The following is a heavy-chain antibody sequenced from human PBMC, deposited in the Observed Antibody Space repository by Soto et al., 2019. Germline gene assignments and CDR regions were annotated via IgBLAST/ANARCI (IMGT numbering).Heavy chain of an antibody. CDR3: ARDCPNLYYYDSSGPQTKFYAFQX. J-gene: IGHJ3*02. CDR1: GYTFTGYY. CDR2: INPNSGGT. Sequence: ASVKVSCKASGYTFTGYYMHWVRQAPGQGLEWMGCINPNSGGTNYAHKFQGSVTMTRDTSISAAYMELSRLSSDDTAVYYCARDCPNLYYYDSSGPQTKFYAFQXWGKGTRVTVS. V-gene: IGHV1-2*07. D-gene: IGHD3-22*01.